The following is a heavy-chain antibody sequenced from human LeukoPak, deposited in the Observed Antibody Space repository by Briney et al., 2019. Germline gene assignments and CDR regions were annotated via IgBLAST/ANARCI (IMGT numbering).Heavy chain of an antibody. V-gene: IGHV3-53*01. CDR1: GFTVSSNF. CDR2: ITGGGDA. CDR3: AKDAADFYRGFYYSYGMDV. J-gene: IGHJ6*02. Sequence: GGSLRLSCAASGFTVSSNFMNWVRQAPGKGLEWVSLITGGGDAYSADSVKGRFVISRDNSNNTLYLQMSSLRAEDTAVYYCAKDAADFYRGFYYSYGMDVWGQGTTVTVSS. D-gene: IGHD2-21*02.